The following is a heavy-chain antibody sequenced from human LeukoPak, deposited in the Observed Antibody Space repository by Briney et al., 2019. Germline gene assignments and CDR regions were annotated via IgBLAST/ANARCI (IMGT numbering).Heavy chain of an antibody. CDR2: ISYDGSNK. D-gene: IGHD5-18*01. CDR3: AKARDTAMVLGY. V-gene: IGHV3-30-3*01. CDR1: GFTFSSYA. Sequence: GGSLRLSCAASGFTFSSYAMHWVRQAPGKGLEWVAVISYDGSNKYYADSVKGRFTISRDNSKNTLYLQMNSLRAEDTAVYYCAKARDTAMVLGYWGQGTLVTVSS. J-gene: IGHJ4*02.